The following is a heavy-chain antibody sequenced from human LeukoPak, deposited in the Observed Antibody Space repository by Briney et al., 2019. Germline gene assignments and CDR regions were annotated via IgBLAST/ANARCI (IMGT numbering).Heavy chain of an antibody. CDR2: ISGSGGST. J-gene: IGHJ4*02. CDR1: GFTFSSYA. D-gene: IGHD6-6*01. V-gene: IGHV3-23*01. Sequence: GGSLRLSCAASGFTFSSYAMNWVRQAPGKGLEWVSAISGSGGSTYYGDSVKGRFTISRDNSKNTLYLQMNSLRAEDTAIYYCAKMGGSIAARPNYFDYWGQGTLVTVSS. CDR3: AKMGGSIAARPNYFDY.